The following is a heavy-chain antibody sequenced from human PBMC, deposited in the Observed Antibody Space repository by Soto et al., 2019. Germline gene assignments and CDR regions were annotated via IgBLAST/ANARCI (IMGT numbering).Heavy chain of an antibody. J-gene: IGHJ4*02. CDR3: ARRYGPGFDY. V-gene: IGHV4-59*08. D-gene: IGHD4-17*01. CDR1: GGSFSTYY. CDR2: IYYSGST. Sequence: SETLSLTCAVYGGSFSTYYWGWIRQPPGKGLEWIGYIYYSGSTNYNPSLKSRVTISVDTSKNQFSLKLSSVTAADTAVYYCARRYGPGFDYWGQGTLVTVSS.